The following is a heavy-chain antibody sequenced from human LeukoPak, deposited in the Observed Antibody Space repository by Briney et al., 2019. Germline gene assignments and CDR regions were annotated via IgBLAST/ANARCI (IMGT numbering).Heavy chain of an antibody. CDR2: IYFRGTT. D-gene: IGHD3-22*01. Sequence: SETLSLTCNVSGGPISDYYWSWIRQPPGKGLEWIGYIYFRGTTNYSPSFQSRVPISVDTSKNQFSLRLTSVAAADTAVYYCARDRFYDNSGFRRLDFWGQGLLVTVSS. J-gene: IGHJ4*02. V-gene: IGHV4-59*01. CDR3: ARDRFYDNSGFRRLDF. CDR1: GGPISDYY.